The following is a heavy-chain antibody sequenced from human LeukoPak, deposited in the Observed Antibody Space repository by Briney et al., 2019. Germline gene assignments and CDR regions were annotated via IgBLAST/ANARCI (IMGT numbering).Heavy chain of an antibody. CDR2: IRADGTST. CDR1: GFTFRNYA. CDR3: ARGDLWLGH. Sequence: RTGGSLRLSCAASGFTFRNYAMNWVRQAPGKGLEWVSCIRADGTSTYYPDSVKGRFTISRDNAKNSLYLQMNSLRVEDTAVYYCARGDLWLGHWGQGSLVTVSS. J-gene: IGHJ4*02. V-gene: IGHV3-23*01. D-gene: IGHD3-10*01.